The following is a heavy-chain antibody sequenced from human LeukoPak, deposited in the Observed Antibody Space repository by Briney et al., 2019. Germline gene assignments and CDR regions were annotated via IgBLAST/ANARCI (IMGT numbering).Heavy chain of an antibody. D-gene: IGHD5-24*01. CDR2: INPSGGST. Sequence: GASVKVSCKASGYTSTSYYMNWLRQAPGKGLKWWGIINPSGGSTSYAQKFQGRVTMTRDTSTSTVYMELSSLRSEDTAVYYCARTQDGSDYYYGMDVWGQGTTVTVSS. CDR3: ARTQDGSDYYYGMDV. J-gene: IGHJ6*02. V-gene: IGHV1-46*01. CDR1: GYTSTSYY.